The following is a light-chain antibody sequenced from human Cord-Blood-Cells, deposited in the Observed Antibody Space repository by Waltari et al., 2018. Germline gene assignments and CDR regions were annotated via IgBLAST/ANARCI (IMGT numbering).Light chain of an antibody. CDR1: QSISSY. J-gene: IGKJ5*01. V-gene: IGKV1-39*01. Sequence: DIQMNQSPSSLSASVGDRVTINCRASQSISSYLNWYQQKPGKAPKRLIYAASSLQSGVPSRFSGSGSGTDFTLTISSLQPEDFATYYCQQSYSTPITFGQGTRLEIK. CDR2: AAS. CDR3: QQSYSTPIT.